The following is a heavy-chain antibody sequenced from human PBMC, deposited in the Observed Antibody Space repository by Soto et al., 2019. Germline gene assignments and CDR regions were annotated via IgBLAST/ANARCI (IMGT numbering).Heavy chain of an antibody. V-gene: IGHV5-10-1*01. CDR3: QRVPYCSSTTSYKAFQGSGSYYTGYYGMDV. CDR1: GYSFTSYW. CDR2: MGPSGSYT. J-gene: IGHJ6*02. D-gene: IGHD3-10*01. Sequence: GESLKISCKGSGYSFTSYWISCVRQVPVTGLEWVGRMGPSGSYTNYSASFEVPVTISAHKSISTAYLQWSSMKASDNAMYYCQRVPYCSSTTSYKAFQGSGSYYTGYYGMDVWGQGTTVTVSS.